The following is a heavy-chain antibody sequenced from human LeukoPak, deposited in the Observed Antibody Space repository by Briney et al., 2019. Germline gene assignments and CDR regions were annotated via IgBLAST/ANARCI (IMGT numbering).Heavy chain of an antibody. CDR2: IYPGDSDT. CDR3: ARKVGGGGYPIDY. Sequence: GGSLEISLQGSGSHFTSYWIGWVRQLPGKGLEWMGIIYPGDSDTTYSPSFQGQVTISANKSISTAYLQWSSLKASDTAMYYCARKVGGGGYPIDYWGQGTLVTVSS. CDR1: GSHFTSYW. J-gene: IGHJ4*02. D-gene: IGHD3-16*01. V-gene: IGHV5-51*01.